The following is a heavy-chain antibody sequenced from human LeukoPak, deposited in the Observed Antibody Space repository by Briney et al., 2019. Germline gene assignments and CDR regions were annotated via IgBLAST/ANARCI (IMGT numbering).Heavy chain of an antibody. J-gene: IGHJ5*02. V-gene: IGHV4-34*01. CDR2: INHSGST. D-gene: IGHD6-19*01. CDR3: ARRRGWVGDNWFDP. CDR1: GGSFSGYY. Sequence: TSETLSLTCAVYGGSFSGYYRSWIRQPPGKGLEWIGEINHSGSTNYNPSLKSRVTISVDTSKNQFSLKLSSVTAADTAVYYCARRRGWVGDNWFDPWGQGTLVTVSS.